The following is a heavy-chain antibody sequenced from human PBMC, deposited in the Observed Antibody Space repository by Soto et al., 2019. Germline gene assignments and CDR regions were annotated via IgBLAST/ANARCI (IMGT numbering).Heavy chain of an antibody. Sequence: SETLSLTCAVSGGYISSGGYSWSWIRQPPGKGLEWIGYIYHSGSTNYNPSLKSRVTISVDTSKNQFSLKLTSVTAADTAVYYCARDKITGLFDYWGQGTLVTVPS. J-gene: IGHJ4*02. V-gene: IGHV4-30-2*01. CDR2: IYHSGST. CDR3: ARDKITGLFDY. D-gene: IGHD2-8*02. CDR1: GGYISSGGYS.